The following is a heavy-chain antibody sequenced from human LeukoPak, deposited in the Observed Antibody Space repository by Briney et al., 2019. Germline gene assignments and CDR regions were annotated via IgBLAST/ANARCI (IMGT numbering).Heavy chain of an antibody. CDR3: AKVPSYYYDSSGSGD. J-gene: IGHJ4*02. CDR2: ISGSGGST. V-gene: IGHV3-23*01. D-gene: IGHD3-22*01. Sequence: GGSLRLSCAASGFTFSSYAMSWVRQAPGKGLEWVSAISGSGGSTYYADSVKGRFTISRDNSKNTLYLQMNSLRAEDTAVYYCAKVPSYYYDSSGSGDWGQGTLVTVSS. CDR1: GFTFSSYA.